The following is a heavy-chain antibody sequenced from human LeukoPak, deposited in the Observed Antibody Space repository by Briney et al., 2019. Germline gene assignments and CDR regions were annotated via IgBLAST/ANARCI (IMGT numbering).Heavy chain of an antibody. J-gene: IGHJ4*02. CDR3: ARINSGSYYPFDY. CDR1: GFTLSSYW. D-gene: IGHD1-26*01. V-gene: IGHV3-7*01. Sequence: PGGSLRLSCAASGFTLSSYWMSWVRQAPGKGLEWVANIKQDGSEKYYVDSVKGRFTISRDNAKNSLYLQMNSLRAEDTAVYYCARINSGSYYPFDYWGQGTLVTVSS. CDR2: IKQDGSEK.